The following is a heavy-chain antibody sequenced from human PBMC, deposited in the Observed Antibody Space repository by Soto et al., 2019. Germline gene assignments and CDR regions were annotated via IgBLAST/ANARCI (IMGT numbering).Heavy chain of an antibody. D-gene: IGHD3-16*01. J-gene: IGHJ4*02. Sequence: QVQLVESGGGVVQPGTSLRLSCAASGFRFKSFVMHWVRQAPGKGLEWVVFTSYDGNNKDYGDSVKGRFTVSRDNSQNTLHLQMDFLRPEDKALYYCARWGTTGGFDLWGQGTLVSVSS. CDR1: GFRFKSFV. CDR2: TSYDGNNK. CDR3: ARWGTTGGFDL. V-gene: IGHV3-30*19.